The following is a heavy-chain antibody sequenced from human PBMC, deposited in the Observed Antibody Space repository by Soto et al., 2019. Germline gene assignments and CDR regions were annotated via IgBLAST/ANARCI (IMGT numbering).Heavy chain of an antibody. CDR3: AEDLLVSSVLLNYYYYYGMDD. CDR1: GFTFSSYG. V-gene: IGHV3-30*18. D-gene: IGHD2-8*02. CDR2: ISYDGSNK. J-gene: IGHJ6*02. Sequence: GGSLRLSCAASGFTFSSYGMHWVRQAPGKGLEWVAVISYDGSNKYYADSVKGRFTISRDNSKNTLYLQMNSLRAEDTAVYYCAEDLLVSSVLLNYYYYYGMDDWGQGTTVTVSS.